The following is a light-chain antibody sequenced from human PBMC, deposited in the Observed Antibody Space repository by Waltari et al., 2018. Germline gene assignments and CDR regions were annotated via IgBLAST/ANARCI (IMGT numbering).Light chain of an antibody. V-gene: IGLV10-54*04. CDR1: INNVGNQG. CDR2: RTD. CDR3: LAWDSSLTVWM. J-gene: IGLJ3*02. Sequence: QAGLTQPPSVSKGLGQTATLTCTGNINNVGNQGAAWLQQHQGHPPKLLSYRTDDRPSGISERFAAFRSGNTASLMMSGLQPEDEGDYYCLAWDSSLTVWMFGGGTKLTVL.